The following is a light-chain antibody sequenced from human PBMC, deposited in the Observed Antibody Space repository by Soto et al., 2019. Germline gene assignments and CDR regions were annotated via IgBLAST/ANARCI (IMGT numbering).Light chain of an antibody. J-gene: IGKJ5*01. Sequence: EVVLRQSPGTLSLSPGERVTILCLASQSVSSTSSAWYQQKPGQTPRLLIYGASSRATGTPDRISGGGSGTHFTLTISRLEPEDFAVYYCQHYVTSSITFGQGTRLEIK. V-gene: IGKV3-20*01. CDR3: QHYVTSSIT. CDR1: QSVSSTS. CDR2: GAS.